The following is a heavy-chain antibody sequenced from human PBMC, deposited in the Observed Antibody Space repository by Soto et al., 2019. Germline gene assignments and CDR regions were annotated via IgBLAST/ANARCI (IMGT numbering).Heavy chain of an antibody. D-gene: IGHD3-10*01. CDR1: GGSFSGYY. CDR2: INHSGST. Sequence: SETLSLTCAVYGGSFSGYYWSWIRQPPGKGLEWIGEINHSGSTNYNPSLKSRVTISVDTSKNQFSLKLSSVTAADTAVYYCARGRTYYYGSGSYYNVKNYYYYMDVWGKGTTVTVS. CDR3: ARGRTYYYGSGSYYNVKNYYYYMDV. V-gene: IGHV4-34*01. J-gene: IGHJ6*03.